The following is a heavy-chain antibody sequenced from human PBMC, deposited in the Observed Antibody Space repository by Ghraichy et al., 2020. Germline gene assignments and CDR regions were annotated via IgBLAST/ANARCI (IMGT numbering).Heavy chain of an antibody. J-gene: IGHJ2*01. Sequence: GSLRLSCAASGFTFSSYSMNWVRQAPGEGLEWVSHISSSSSSVFHADSVKGRFTISRDNAKNSLYLQMNSLRAEDTAVYYCARGNYGDYGGWYFDLWGRGTLVTVS. CDR3: ARGNYGDYGGWYFDL. V-gene: IGHV3-48*01. CDR1: GFTFSSYS. CDR2: ISSSSSSV. D-gene: IGHD4-17*01.